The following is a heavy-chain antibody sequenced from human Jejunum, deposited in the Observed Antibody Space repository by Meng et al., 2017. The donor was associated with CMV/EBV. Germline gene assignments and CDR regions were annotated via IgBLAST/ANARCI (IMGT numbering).Heavy chain of an antibody. V-gene: IGHV3-30*02. CDR1: GFSFSSFG. D-gene: IGHD1-26*01. J-gene: IGHJ4*02. CDR3: VKGRYSGSSGYFDY. CDR2: IRYDLATK. Sequence: GFSFSSFGMHWVRQAPGKGLEWVAYIRYDLATKYYADSVKGRFTISRDNAKNSLYLQMNNLRAEDTALYYCVKGRYSGSSGYFDYWGQGTLVTVSS.